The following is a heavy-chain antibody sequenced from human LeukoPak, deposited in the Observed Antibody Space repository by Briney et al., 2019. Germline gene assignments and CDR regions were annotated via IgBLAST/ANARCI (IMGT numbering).Heavy chain of an antibody. CDR3: AKDEKVDLRVDV. D-gene: IGHD6-13*01. Sequence: GGSLRLSCAASGFTFSSYSMNWVRQAPGKGLEWVSSISSSSSYIYYADSVKGRFTISRDNSKNTLYLQMNSLRAEDTAVYYCAKDEKVDLRVDVWGKGTTVTVSS. CDR2: ISSSSSYI. J-gene: IGHJ6*04. V-gene: IGHV3-21*01. CDR1: GFTFSSYS.